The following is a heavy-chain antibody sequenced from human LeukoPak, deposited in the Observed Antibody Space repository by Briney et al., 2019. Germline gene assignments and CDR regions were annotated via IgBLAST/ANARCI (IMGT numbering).Heavy chain of an antibody. Sequence: SETLSLTCAVSEMSFSACYWNWIRQSPGKGLEWIGEITYSGSTKYTPSLEGRGTILIDTSKNQFSLKLTSVTAADTAVYYCARGFPPGSGSRGSHAFDVWGQGTMVTVS. J-gene: IGHJ3*01. D-gene: IGHD6-19*01. CDR1: EMSFSACY. V-gene: IGHV4-34*01. CDR2: ITYSGST. CDR3: ARGFPPGSGSRGSHAFDV.